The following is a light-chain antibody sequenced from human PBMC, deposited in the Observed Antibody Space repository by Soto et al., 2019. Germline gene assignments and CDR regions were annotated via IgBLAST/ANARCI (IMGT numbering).Light chain of an antibody. CDR2: AAS. J-gene: IGKJ4*02. CDR1: QGISNN. V-gene: IGKV1-27*01. CDR3: QKYNGSPHT. Sequence: DIQMTQSPSSLYASVGDRVTITCRASQGISNNLAWYQQKPGQVPKLLIYAASTLEAGIPSRFSGSGSGTDFTLTISSLQPEDVATYYCQKYNGSPHTCGGGTKVEIK.